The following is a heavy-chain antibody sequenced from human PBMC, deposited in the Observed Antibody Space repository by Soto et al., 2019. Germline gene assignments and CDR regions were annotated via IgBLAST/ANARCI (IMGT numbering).Heavy chain of an antibody. Sequence: QIHLVQSGADVKKPGASVTISCQTSGYSFTEFGLHWVRQAPGHRLEWLGWVNTGNGDTRYPQNLKGRITITRDTAATTAYMQLNSLRSEDTAVYYCAREYYDPLAGRYLDPWGQGTLITVSS. CDR2: VNTGNGDT. D-gene: IGHD3-9*01. CDR1: GYSFTEFG. CDR3: AREYYDPLAGRYLDP. J-gene: IGHJ5*02. V-gene: IGHV1-3*04.